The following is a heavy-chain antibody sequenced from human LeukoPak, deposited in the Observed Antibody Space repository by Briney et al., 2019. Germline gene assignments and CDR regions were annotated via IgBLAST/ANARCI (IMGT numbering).Heavy chain of an antibody. V-gene: IGHV1-46*01. CDR1: GYTFTSYW. Sequence: GASVKVSCKASGYTFTSYWMHWVRQPPGQGLEWMGIINPNDGDTIYAQKFQGRVTMTRDMSTSTVYMELSNLRVEDTAVFYCATSATDYWGQGTLVTVSS. D-gene: IGHD3-10*01. CDR3: ATSATDY. CDR2: INPNDGDT. J-gene: IGHJ4*02.